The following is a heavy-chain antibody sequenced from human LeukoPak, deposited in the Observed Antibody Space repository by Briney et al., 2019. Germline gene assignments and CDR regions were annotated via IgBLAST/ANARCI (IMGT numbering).Heavy chain of an antibody. D-gene: IGHD3-22*01. CDR3: ARESSMIVVSY. J-gene: IGHJ4*02. V-gene: IGHV4-31*03. CDR2: IYYSGST. CDR1: GGSISSGGYY. Sequence: PSETLSLTCTVSGGSISSGGYYWSWIRQHPGKGLEWIGYIYYSGSTYYNPSLKSRVTISVDTSKNQFSPKLSSVTAADTAVYYCARESSMIVVSYWGQGTLVTVSS.